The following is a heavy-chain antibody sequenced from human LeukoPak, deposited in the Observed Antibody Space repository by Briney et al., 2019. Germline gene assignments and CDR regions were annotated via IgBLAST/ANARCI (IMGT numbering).Heavy chain of an antibody. CDR3: ARVDGSRDWRFDY. CDR1: GGSISSGDYY. CDR2: IYYSGST. V-gene: IGHV4-30-4*01. D-gene: IGHD2-21*01. J-gene: IGHJ4*02. Sequence: PSETLSLTCNVSGGSISSGDYYWSWIRQPPGQGLEWIGYIYYSGSTYYNPSLMSRVTISVETSKNQFSLQLSSATAADTAVYFCARVDGSRDWRFDYWGQGTLVTVSS.